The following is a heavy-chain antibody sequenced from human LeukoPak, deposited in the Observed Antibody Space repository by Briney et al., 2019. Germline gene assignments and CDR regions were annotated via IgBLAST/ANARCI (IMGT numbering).Heavy chain of an antibody. V-gene: IGHV4-4*02. CDR1: GGSISRRNW. CDR3: ARITTTSITVVRGVDYYYAMDV. Sequence: SGTLSLTCAVSGGSISRRNWWSWVRQPPGKGLEWIGEIYHSGSTNYNPSLKSRVTISVDKSKNQFSLKLSSVTAADTAVYYCARITTTSITVVRGVDYYYAMDVWGQGTTVTVSS. J-gene: IGHJ6*02. D-gene: IGHD3-10*01. CDR2: IYHSGST.